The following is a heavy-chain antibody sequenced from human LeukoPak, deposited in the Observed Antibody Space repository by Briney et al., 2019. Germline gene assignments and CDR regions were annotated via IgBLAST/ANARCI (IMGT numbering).Heavy chain of an antibody. D-gene: IGHD6-6*01. J-gene: IGHJ4*02. Sequence: ASVKVSCKASGGTFSSYAISWVRQAPGQGLEWVGGIIPIFGTANYAQKFQGRVTITTDESTSTAYMELSSLRSEDTAVYYCARDNGYEYSSSYYFDYWGQGTLVTVSS. CDR2: IIPIFGTA. CDR3: ARDNGYEYSSSYYFDY. CDR1: GGTFSSYA. V-gene: IGHV1-69*05.